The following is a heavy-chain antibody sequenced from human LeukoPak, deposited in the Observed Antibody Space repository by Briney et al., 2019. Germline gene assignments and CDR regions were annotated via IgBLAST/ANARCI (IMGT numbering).Heavy chain of an antibody. V-gene: IGHV4-39*01. CDR2: IYYSGST. D-gene: IGHD1-26*01. CDR3: ASSSSGSYHY. J-gene: IGHJ4*02. CDR1: GGSISSYY. Sequence: PSETLSLTCTVSGGSISSYYWGWIRQPPGKGLEWIGSIYYSGSTYYNPSLKSRVTISVDTSKNQFSLKLSSVTAADTAVYYCASSSSGSYHYWGQGTLVTVSS.